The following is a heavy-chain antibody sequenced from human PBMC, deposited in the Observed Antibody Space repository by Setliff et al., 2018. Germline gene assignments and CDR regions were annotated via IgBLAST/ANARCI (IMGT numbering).Heavy chain of an antibody. CDR3: AKDDGSGTYYRKDYYYMDV. CDR2: ISGSGGST. CDR1: GFTFSGYS. D-gene: IGHD3-10*01. V-gene: IGHV3-23*01. Sequence: GGSLRLSCAASGFTFSGYSMNWVRQAPGKGLEWVSAISGSGGSTYYADSVKGRFSISRDNSKSTLYLQMNSLRVEDTALYYCAKDDGSGTYYRKDYYYMDVWGKGTTVTVSS. J-gene: IGHJ6*03.